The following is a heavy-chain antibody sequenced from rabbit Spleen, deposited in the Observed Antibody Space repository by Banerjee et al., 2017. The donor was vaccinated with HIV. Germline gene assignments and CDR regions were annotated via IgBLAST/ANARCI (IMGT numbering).Heavy chain of an antibody. CDR3: ARGEHFSVGFSAFAIYLDL. J-gene: IGHJ3*01. D-gene: IGHD6-1*01. V-gene: IGHV1S45*01. Sequence: QEQLVESGGGLVKPGTSLTLTCTASGFSFGGVYSICWVRQTPGKGLEWIACIDSGSSGFTYFASWAKGRFTISKTSSTTVTLQMASLTAADTATYFCARGEHFSVGFSAFAIYLDLWGQGTLVTVS. CDR2: IDSGSSGFT. CDR1: GFSFGGVYS.